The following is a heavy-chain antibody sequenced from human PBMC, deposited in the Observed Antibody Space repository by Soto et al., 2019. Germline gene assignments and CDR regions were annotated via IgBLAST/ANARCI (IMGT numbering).Heavy chain of an antibody. V-gene: IGHV1-69*01. CDR3: ARSLGLLWFGEPSYGMDV. CDR2: IIPIFGTA. CDR1: GGTVSSYA. J-gene: IGHJ6*02. D-gene: IGHD3-10*01. Sequence: QVQLVQSGAEVKKPGSSVKVSCKAAGGTVSSYAISWVRQAPGQGLAWMGGIIPIFGTANYAQKFQGRVTSPADESTSTAYMELSSLRSEDTAVYYCARSLGLLWFGEPSYGMDVLGQGNTGTVSS.